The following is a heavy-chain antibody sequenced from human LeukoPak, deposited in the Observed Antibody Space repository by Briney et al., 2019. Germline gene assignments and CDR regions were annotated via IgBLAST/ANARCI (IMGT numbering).Heavy chain of an antibody. CDR1: GYTFTSYD. V-gene: IGHV1-8*01. J-gene: IGHJ1*01. D-gene: IGHD1-7*01. CDR2: MNPNSGNT. Sequence: ASVKVSCKASGYTFTSYDINWVRQATGQGLEWMGWMNPNSGNTGYAQKFQGRVTMTRNTSISTAYMELSSLRSEDTAVYYCARRVSGWNYQTAEYFQHWGQGTRVTVSS. CDR3: ARRVSGWNYQTAEYFQH.